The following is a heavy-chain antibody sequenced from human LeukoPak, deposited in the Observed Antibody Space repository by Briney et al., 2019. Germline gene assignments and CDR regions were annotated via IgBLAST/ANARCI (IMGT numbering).Heavy chain of an antibody. CDR1: GGTFSSYA. CDR3: ATGDVRFLEWLNY. D-gene: IGHD3-3*01. CDR2: IIPILGIA. Sequence: ASVKVSCKASGGTFSSYAISWVRQAPGQGLEWMGRIIPILGIANYAQKFQGRVTITADKSTSTAYMELSSLRSEDTAVYYCATGDVRFLEWLNYWGQGALVTVSS. V-gene: IGHV1-69*04. J-gene: IGHJ4*02.